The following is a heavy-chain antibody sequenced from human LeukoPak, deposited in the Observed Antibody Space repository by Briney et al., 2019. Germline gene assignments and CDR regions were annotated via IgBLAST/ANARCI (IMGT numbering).Heavy chain of an antibody. CDR2: INPSGGST. CDR3: ASPRGYSGYDSDFDY. V-gene: IGHV1-46*01. D-gene: IGHD5-12*01. Sequence: ASVRVSCKASGYSFTNYYMHWVRQAPGQGLEWMGMINPSGGSTTYAQKFQGRVTMTRDMSTSTVYMELSSLRSEDTAVYYCASPRGYSGYDSDFDYWGQGTLVTVSS. J-gene: IGHJ4*02. CDR1: GYSFTNYY.